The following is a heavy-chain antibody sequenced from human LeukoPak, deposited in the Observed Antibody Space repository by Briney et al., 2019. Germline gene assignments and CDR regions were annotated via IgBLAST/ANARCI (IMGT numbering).Heavy chain of an antibody. CDR1: GYSFTSYS. Sequence: GESLKISCKASGYSFTSYSIGWVRQMPGKGLEWMGIINPGDSETKYSPSFQGQVTISADKSITTAYLQWSSLKASDTAIYYCARPGYRSRYFDYWGQGTLVTVSS. CDR3: ARPGYRSRYFDY. CDR2: INPGDSET. D-gene: IGHD6-19*01. V-gene: IGHV5-51*01. J-gene: IGHJ4*02.